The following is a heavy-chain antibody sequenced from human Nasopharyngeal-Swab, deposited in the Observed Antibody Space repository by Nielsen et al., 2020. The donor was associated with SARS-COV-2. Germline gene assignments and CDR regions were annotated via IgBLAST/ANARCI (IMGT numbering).Heavy chain of an antibody. Sequence: SETLSLTCTVSGGSISSYYWSWIRQPPGKGREWIGYIYYSGSTNYNPSLKSRVTISVDTSKNQFSLKLSSVTAADTAVYYCARAGVGGAFDIWGQGTMVTVSS. CDR1: GGSISSYY. CDR3: ARAGVGGAFDI. V-gene: IGHV4-59*01. D-gene: IGHD3-16*01. J-gene: IGHJ3*02. CDR2: IYYSGST.